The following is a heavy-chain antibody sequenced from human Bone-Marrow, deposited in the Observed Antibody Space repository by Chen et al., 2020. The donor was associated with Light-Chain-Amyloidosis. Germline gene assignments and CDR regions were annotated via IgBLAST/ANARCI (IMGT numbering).Heavy chain of an antibody. J-gene: IGHJ3*02. Sequence: EVQLVESGGGLVQPGGSLRLSGAAAGFTCSSYAMSWVRQAPGKGLEGVPAISGSGESPYYADACKGRYTISSDNPKNTLYPQMTSLSAEDTAVYYGAKWGPYYYDSSGYYDTDACDIWGQGTMVTVSS. CDR1: GFTCSSYA. CDR3: AKWGPYYYDSSGYYDTDACDI. V-gene: IGHV3-23*04. D-gene: IGHD3-22*01. CDR2: ISGSGESP.